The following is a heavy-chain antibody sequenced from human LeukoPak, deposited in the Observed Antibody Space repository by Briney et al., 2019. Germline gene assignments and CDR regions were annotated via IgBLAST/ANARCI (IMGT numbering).Heavy chain of an antibody. J-gene: IGHJ4*02. CDR3: ARGGNYYPYYFDY. Sequence: SETLSLTCTVSGGSISSYYWSWIRQPPGKGLEWIGYIYYSGNTNYNPSLKSRVTISVDTSKNQFSPKLSSVTAADTAVYYCARGGNYYPYYFDYWGQGALVIVSS. V-gene: IGHV4-59*01. CDR1: GGSISSYY. D-gene: IGHD1-26*01. CDR2: IYYSGNT.